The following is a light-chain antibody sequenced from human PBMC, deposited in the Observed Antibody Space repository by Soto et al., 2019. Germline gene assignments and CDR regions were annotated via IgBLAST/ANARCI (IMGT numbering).Light chain of an antibody. CDR2: AAS. CDR1: QSISGSY. V-gene: IGKV3-20*01. CDR3: QQYGSSSWT. Sequence: EIVLTQSPGTLALSPGERATLSCRASQSISGSYLAWYQQKPGQAPRLLIYAASSRATGIPDRFSGSGSGTDFTLTISRLEAEDFAVYYCQQYGSSSWTFGQGPNVDIK. J-gene: IGKJ1*01.